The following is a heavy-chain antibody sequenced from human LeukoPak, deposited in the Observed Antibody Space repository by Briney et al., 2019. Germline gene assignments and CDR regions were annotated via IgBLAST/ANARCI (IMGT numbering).Heavy chain of an antibody. V-gene: IGHV4-39*07. D-gene: IGHD3-16*01. CDR2: IYYSGST. CDR1: GGSISSSSYY. Sequence: SETLSPTCTVSGGSISSSSYYWGWIRQPPGKGLEWIGSIYYSGSTYYNPSLKSRVTISVDTSKNQFSLKLSSVTAADTAVYYCARERTFGGVATDAFDIWGQGTMVTVSS. CDR3: ARERTFGGVATDAFDI. J-gene: IGHJ3*02.